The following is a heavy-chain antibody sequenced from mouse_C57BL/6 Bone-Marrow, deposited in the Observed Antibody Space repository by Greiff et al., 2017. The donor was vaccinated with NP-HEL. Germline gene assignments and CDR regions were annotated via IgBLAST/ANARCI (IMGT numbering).Heavy chain of an antibody. CDR2: ISYSGST. CDR1: GYSITSYY. Sequence: EVKLVESGPGLAKPSQTLSLTCSVSGYSITSYYWNWIRKFPGNKLEYMGYISYSGSTYYNPSLKSRISITRDTSKNQYFLKLNSVTTENTATYYCARRYYYGSSLYYYAMDYWGQGTSLTVSS. D-gene: IGHD1-1*01. J-gene: IGHJ4*01. CDR3: ARRYYYGSSLYYYAMDY. V-gene: IGHV3-8*01.